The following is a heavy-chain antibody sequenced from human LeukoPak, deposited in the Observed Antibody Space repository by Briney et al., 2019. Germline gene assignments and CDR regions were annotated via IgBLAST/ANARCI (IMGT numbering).Heavy chain of an antibody. J-gene: IGHJ2*01. V-gene: IGHV3-23*01. CDR3: AKIGVIGNWYYDV. Sequence: PGGSLRLSCAASGFSFSSHGMSWVRQAPWKGPEWVSSISSGSDYTFYADSVKGRFTISRDNSKNTLYLQMNSLRAGATAIYHCAKIGVIGNWYYDVWGRGTLVTVSS. D-gene: IGHD3-10*01. CDR1: GFSFSSHG. CDR2: ISSGSDYT.